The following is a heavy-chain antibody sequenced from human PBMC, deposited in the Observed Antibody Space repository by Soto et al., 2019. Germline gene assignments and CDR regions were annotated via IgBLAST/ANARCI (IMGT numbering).Heavy chain of an antibody. CDR2: IIPIFGTA. Sequence: SVKVSCKASGGTFSSYAISWVRQAPGQGLEWMGGIIPIFGTANYAQKFQGRVTITADESTSTAYMELSSLRSEDTAVYYCARETLKDNFWSGYYIYGMDVWGQGTTVTVSS. D-gene: IGHD3-3*01. CDR3: ARETLKDNFWSGYYIYGMDV. J-gene: IGHJ6*02. CDR1: GGTFSSYA. V-gene: IGHV1-69*13.